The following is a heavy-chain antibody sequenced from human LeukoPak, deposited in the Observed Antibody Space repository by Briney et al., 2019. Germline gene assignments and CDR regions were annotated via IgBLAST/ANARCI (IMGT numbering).Heavy chain of an antibody. V-gene: IGHV3-30*04. Sequence: GGSLRLSCAASGFTFSSYAMHWVRQAPGKGLKWVAVISYDGSNKYYADSVKGRFTISRDNSKNTLYLQMNSLRAEDTAVYYCAESFSGGVAATLDYWGQGTLVTVSS. CDR1: GFTFSSYA. D-gene: IGHD2-15*01. CDR3: AESFSGGVAATLDY. CDR2: ISYDGSNK. J-gene: IGHJ4*02.